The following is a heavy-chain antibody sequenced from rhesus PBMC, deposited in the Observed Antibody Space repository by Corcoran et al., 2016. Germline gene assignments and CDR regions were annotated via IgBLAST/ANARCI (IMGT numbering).Heavy chain of an antibody. Sequence: EVQLVETGGGLVQPGGSLKLSCAASGSTFSSYGTSWFRQAQGKELECVSAINSGGGSTYYSDSVKGRFTISRDNSKNTLSLQVISLRAEDTAVYYCAKGAGYFDYWGQGVLVTVSS. CDR2: INSGGGST. J-gene: IGHJ4*01. CDR3: AKGAGYFDY. CDR1: GSTFSSYG. V-gene: IGHV3S5*01.